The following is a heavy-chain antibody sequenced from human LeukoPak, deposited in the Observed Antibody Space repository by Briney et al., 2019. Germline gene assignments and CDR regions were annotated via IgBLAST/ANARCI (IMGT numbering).Heavy chain of an antibody. CDR2: IWYDGSNK. Sequence: PGGSLRLSCAASGFTFSSYGMHWVRQAPGKGLEWVAVIWYDGSNKYYADSVKGRFTISRDNSKSTLYLQMNSLRAEDTAVYYCAKDHSVDYDSSGSDYYFDYWGQGTLVTVSS. D-gene: IGHD3-22*01. CDR3: AKDHSVDYDSSGSDYYFDY. V-gene: IGHV3-33*06. CDR1: GFTFSSYG. J-gene: IGHJ4*02.